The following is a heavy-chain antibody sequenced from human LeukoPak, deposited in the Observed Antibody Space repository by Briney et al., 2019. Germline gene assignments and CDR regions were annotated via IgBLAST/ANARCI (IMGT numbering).Heavy chain of an antibody. CDR2: IYYSGST. D-gene: IGHD1-26*01. CDR1: GGSIGSYY. V-gene: IGHV4-59*01. J-gene: IGHJ4*02. CDR3: SSGSYLDY. Sequence: SETLSLTCTVSGGSIGSYYWSWIRQPPGKGLEWMGHIYYSGSTNYNPSLKSRVTISVDTSKNQFSLKLTSVTAADTAVYYCSSGSYLDYWGQGTLVTVSS.